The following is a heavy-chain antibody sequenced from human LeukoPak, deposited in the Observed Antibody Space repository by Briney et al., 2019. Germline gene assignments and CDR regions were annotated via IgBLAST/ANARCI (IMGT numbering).Heavy chain of an antibody. D-gene: IGHD3-22*01. V-gene: IGHV3-23*01. CDR1: GFTFSSYA. Sequence: HPGGSLRLSCTASGFTFSSYAMSWVRQAPGKGLEWVSAISGSGGSTYYADSVKGRFTISRDNSKNTLYLQMNSLRAEDTAVYYCAKASLRDSSGYHPLNWFDPWGQGTLVTVSS. J-gene: IGHJ5*02. CDR2: ISGSGGST. CDR3: AKASLRDSSGYHPLNWFDP.